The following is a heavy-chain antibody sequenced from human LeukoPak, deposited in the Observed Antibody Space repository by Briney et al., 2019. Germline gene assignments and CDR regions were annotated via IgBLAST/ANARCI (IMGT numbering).Heavy chain of an antibody. CDR2: ISYDGSNK. Sequence: GGSLRLSCAASGFTFSSYAMHWVRQAPGKGLEWVAVISYDGSNKYYADSVKGRFTISRDNSKNTLYLQMNSLRAEDTAVYYCAREQIYYDSSGSTWFFPHWGQGTLVTVSS. J-gene: IGHJ1*01. CDR3: AREQIYYDSSGSTWFFPH. CDR1: GFTFSSYA. V-gene: IGHV3-30-3*01. D-gene: IGHD3-22*01.